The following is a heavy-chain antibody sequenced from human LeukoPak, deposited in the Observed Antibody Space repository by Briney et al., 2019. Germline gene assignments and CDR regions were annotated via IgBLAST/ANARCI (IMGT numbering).Heavy chain of an antibody. J-gene: IGHJ5*02. D-gene: IGHD2-2*01. CDR1: GYTFTSYG. Sequence: ASVKVSCKASGYTFTSYGISWVRQAPGQGLEWMGWISAYNGNTNYAQKLQGRVTMTTDTSTSTAYMELRSLRSDDTAVYYCARDQAYCSSTSCHNWFDPWGQGTLVTVSS. CDR3: ARDQAYCSSTSCHNWFDP. V-gene: IGHV1-18*01. CDR2: ISAYNGNT.